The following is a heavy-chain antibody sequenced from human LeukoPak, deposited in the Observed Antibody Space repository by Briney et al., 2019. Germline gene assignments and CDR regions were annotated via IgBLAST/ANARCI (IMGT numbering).Heavy chain of an antibody. J-gene: IGHJ6*02. CDR1: GYSFSNYW. Sequence: GESLKISCKGSGYSFSNYWIGWVRQMPGKGLEWMGIIYPGDSDTEYSPSFQGQVTISADRSISTAYLQWSSLKASDTATYYCARRNDFWSGYATHYGMDVWGQGTTVTVSS. CDR2: IYPGDSDT. V-gene: IGHV5-51*01. D-gene: IGHD3-3*01. CDR3: ARRNDFWSGYATHYGMDV.